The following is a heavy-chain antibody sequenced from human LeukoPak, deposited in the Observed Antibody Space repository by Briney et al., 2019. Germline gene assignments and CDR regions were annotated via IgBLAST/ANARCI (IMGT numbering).Heavy chain of an antibody. CDR3: ARDASPRASPLYYFDY. J-gene: IGHJ4*02. Sequence: GGSLRLSCAASGFTFSSYSMNWVRQAPGKGLEGVSYISSSSSTIYYADSVKGRFTISRDNAKNSLYLQMNSLRDEDTAVYYCARDASPRASPLYYFDYWGQGTLVTVSS. CDR2: ISSSSSTI. CDR1: GFTFSSYS. V-gene: IGHV3-48*02.